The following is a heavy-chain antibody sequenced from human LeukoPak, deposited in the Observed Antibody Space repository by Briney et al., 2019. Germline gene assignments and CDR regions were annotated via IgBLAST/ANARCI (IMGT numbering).Heavy chain of an antibody. CDR3: ARESYPYSSGWYAFYYYCYGMDV. CDR1: GGSFSGYY. Sequence: PSETLSLTCAVYGGSFSGYYWSWIRQPPGKGLEWIGEINHSGSTNYNPSLKSRVTISVDKSKNQFSLKLSSVTAADTAVYYCARESYPYSSGWYAFYYYCYGMDVWGQGTTVTVSS. CDR2: INHSGST. J-gene: IGHJ6*02. V-gene: IGHV4-34*01. D-gene: IGHD6-19*01.